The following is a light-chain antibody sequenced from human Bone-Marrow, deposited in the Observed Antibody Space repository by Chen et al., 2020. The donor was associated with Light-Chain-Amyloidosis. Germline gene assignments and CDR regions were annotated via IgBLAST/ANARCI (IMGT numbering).Light chain of an antibody. CDR2: GSS. V-gene: IGKV3-20*01. J-gene: IGKJ4*01. CDR3: PQYGTSPLT. Sequence: EIVLTQSPGTLSLSPGEGTNLSCSASQTISSNYLTWYQQKFGQAPRLLIYGSSNRATGIPDRFTGSGCGTDCTLNINKLEPEDCAMYYCPQYGTSPLTFGGWTKLEIK. CDR1: QTISSNY.